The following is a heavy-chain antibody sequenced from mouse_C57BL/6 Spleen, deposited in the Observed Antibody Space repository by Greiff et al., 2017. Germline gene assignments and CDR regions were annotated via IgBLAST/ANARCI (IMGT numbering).Heavy chain of an antibody. D-gene: IGHD4-1*01. J-gene: IGHJ2*01. CDR3: ARYWGLTGHYFDY. Sequence: VQLQQPGAELVMPGASVKLSCKASGYTFTSYWMHWVKQRPGQGLEWIGEIDPSDSYTNYNQKFKGKSTLTVDKSSSTAYMQLSSLTSEDSAVYYCARYWGLTGHYFDYWGQGTTLTVSS. CDR2: IDPSDSYT. CDR1: GYTFTSYW. V-gene: IGHV1-69*01.